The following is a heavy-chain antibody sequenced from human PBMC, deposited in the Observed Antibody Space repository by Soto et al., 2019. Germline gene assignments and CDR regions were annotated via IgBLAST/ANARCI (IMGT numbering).Heavy chain of an antibody. D-gene: IGHD6-19*01. J-gene: IGHJ3*01. CDR3: VREGRGSYSRGFFGF. CDR2: ISVSGGGA. Sequence: GGARRLTGAAWGVTFSNYGMTWLRQPPGKGLEWVSVISVSGGGAYYADSVQVGFTISRDNSKNTLYLQMNSLRAEDTAIYYCVREGRGSYSRGFFGFWGRRTILTGPS. CDR1: GVTFSNYG. V-gene: IGHV3-23*01.